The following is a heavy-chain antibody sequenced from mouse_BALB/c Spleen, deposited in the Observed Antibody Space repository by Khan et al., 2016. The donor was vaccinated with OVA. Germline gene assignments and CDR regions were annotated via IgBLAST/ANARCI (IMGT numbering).Heavy chain of an antibody. V-gene: IGHV2-9*02. CDR1: GFSLTSYG. J-gene: IGHJ1*01. D-gene: IGHD2-1*01. Sequence: VQLLETGPGLVAPSQSLSITCTVSGFSLTSYGVHWVRQPPGKGLEWLGVIWTGRSTNYNSALMSRLSISKDNSKSQVFLIMNSLQTDDTAMYYCARYYGNYGWYFDVWGAGTTVTVSS. CDR3: ARYYGNYGWYFDV. CDR2: IWTGRST.